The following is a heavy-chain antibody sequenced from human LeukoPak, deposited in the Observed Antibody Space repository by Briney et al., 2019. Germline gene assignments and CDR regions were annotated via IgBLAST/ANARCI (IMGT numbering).Heavy chain of an antibody. Sequence: PSETLSLTCAVSGGSISSSNWWSWVRQPPGKGLEWIGEIYHSGSTNYNPSLKSRVTISVDKSKNQFSLKLSSVTAADTAVYYCARSNSLWDYDSTDFDYWGQGTLVTVSS. V-gene: IGHV4-4*02. CDR1: GGSISSSNW. CDR3: ARSNSLWDYDSTDFDY. D-gene: IGHD3-22*01. J-gene: IGHJ4*02. CDR2: IYHSGST.